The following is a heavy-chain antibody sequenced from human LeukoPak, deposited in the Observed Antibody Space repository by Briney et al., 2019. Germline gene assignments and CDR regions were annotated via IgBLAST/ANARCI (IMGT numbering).Heavy chain of an antibody. D-gene: IGHD3-3*01. J-gene: IGHJ4*02. V-gene: IGHV4-34*01. CDR3: ARGQGEVLRFLEWLFHYFDY. CDR1: GGSFSGYY. Sequence: KASETLSLTCAVYGGSFSGYYWSWIRQPPGKGLEWIGEINHSGGTNYNPSLKSRVTISVDTSKNQFSLKLSSVTAADTAVYYCARGQGEVLRFLEWLFHYFDYWGQGTLVTVSS. CDR2: INHSGGT.